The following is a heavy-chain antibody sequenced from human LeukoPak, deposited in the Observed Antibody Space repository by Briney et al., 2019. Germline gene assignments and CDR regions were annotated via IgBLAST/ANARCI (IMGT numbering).Heavy chain of an antibody. V-gene: IGHV4-39*01. D-gene: IGHD3-22*01. CDR3: AGAGAPDYYDSSGYFDY. J-gene: IGHJ4*02. CDR2: IYYSGST. CDR1: GGSISSSSYY. Sequence: RSSETLSLTCTVSGGSISSSSYYWGWIRQPPGKGLEWIGSIYYSGSTYYNPSLKSRVTISVDTSKNQFSLKLSSVTAADTAVYYCAGAGAPDYYDSSGYFDYWGQGTLVTVSS.